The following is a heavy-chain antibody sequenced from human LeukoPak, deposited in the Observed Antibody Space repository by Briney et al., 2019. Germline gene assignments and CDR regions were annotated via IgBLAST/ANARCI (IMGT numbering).Heavy chain of an antibody. J-gene: IGHJ3*02. CDR1: GFTFDDYG. V-gene: IGHV3-20*04. CDR2: INWNGGST. D-gene: IGHD3-10*01. CDR3: ARASLGALRLLWFGELPRHDAFDI. Sequence: GGSLRLSCAASGFTFDDYGMSWVRQAPGKGLEWVPGINWNGGSTGYADSVKGRFTISRDNAKNSLYLQMNSLRAEDTAVYYCARASLGALRLLWFGELPRHDAFDIWGQGTMVTVSS.